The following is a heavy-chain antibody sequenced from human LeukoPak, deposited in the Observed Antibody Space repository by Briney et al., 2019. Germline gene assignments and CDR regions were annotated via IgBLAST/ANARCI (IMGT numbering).Heavy chain of an antibody. V-gene: IGHV1-46*01. CDR1: GYTLTSYY. D-gene: IGHD3-3*01. J-gene: IGHJ3*02. CDR3: ARVLWSAGFLEYFGTDAFDI. Sequence: ASVKVSCKASGYTLTSYYMHWVRQAPGQGLEWMGIINPSGGSTSYAQKFQGRVTMTRDTSTSTVYMELSRLRSDDTAMYFCARVLWSAGFLEYFGTDAFDIWGQGTMVTVSS. CDR2: INPSGGST.